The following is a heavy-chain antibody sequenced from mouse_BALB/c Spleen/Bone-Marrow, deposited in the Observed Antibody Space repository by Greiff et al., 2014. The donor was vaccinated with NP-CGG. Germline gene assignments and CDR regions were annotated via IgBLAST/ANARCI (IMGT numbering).Heavy chain of an antibody. CDR3: ASSGNYEGGAMDY. CDR1: GFNIKDTY. V-gene: IGHV14-3*02. J-gene: IGHJ4*01. Sequence: EVQVVESGAELVKPGASVKLSCTASGFNIKDTYMHWVKQRPEQGLERIGRIDPANGNTKYVPTFQGKATITADTSSNTAYLQLSSLTSEDTAVYYCASSGNYEGGAMDYWGQGISVTVSS. CDR2: IDPANGNT. D-gene: IGHD2-1*01.